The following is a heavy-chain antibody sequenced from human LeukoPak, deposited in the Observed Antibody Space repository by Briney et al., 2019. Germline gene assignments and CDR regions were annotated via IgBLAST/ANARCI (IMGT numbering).Heavy chain of an antibody. Sequence: GGSLRLSCAASGFTVRSNYMSWVRQAPGQGLEWVANINQDGSVKNSVDSVKGRFTISRDNAKNSLYLQMNSLKAEDTAVYYCARREPQGCSGTSCFAGPVGHWGQGTLVTVSS. CDR3: ARREPQGCSGTSCFAGPVGH. CDR2: INQDGSVK. CDR1: GFTVRSNY. D-gene: IGHD2-2*01. V-gene: IGHV3-7*01. J-gene: IGHJ4*02.